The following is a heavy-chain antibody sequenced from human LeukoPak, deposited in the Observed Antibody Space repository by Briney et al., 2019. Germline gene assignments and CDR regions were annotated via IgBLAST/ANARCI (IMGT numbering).Heavy chain of an antibody. CDR1: GGSISSYY. J-gene: IGHJ6*03. CDR3: ARANPYCSSTSCSADYYYYMDV. CDR2: IYYSGST. D-gene: IGHD2-2*01. V-gene: IGHV4-59*01. Sequence: SETLSLTCTVSGGSISSYYWSWIRQPPGKGLEWIGYIYYSGSTNYNPSLKSRVTISVDTSKNQFSLKLSSVTAADTAVYYCARANPYCSSTSCSADYYYYMDVGGKGTTVTVSS.